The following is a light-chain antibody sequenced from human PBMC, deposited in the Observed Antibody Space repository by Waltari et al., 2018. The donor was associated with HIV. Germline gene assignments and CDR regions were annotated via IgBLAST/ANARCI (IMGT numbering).Light chain of an antibody. CDR3: YSTESNGNHRV. J-gene: IGLJ3*02. CDR1: TLPKKY. V-gene: IGLV3-10*01. Sequence: SYELTQPPSVSVSPGQTARITCSGDTLPKKYAHWYQQKSGQAPVLVIYEDIKRPSGIPGGFSGSSSGTMAILTIGRARMEDEADYYCYSTESNGNHRVFGGGTMLTVL. CDR2: EDI.